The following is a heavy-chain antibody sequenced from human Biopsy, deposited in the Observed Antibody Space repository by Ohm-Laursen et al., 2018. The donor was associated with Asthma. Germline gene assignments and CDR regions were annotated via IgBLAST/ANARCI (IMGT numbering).Heavy chain of an antibody. CDR1: GYSLTDLS. J-gene: IGHJ4*02. V-gene: IGHV1-24*01. D-gene: IGHD4-17*01. Sequence: SVKVSCKISGYSLTDLSMHWVRQAPGQGLEWMGGHDHEEGGTVNARRFQGRVTMTEDTSTDTAYMELSSLSSDDPAVYYCASDFPKDYVRYNFQFWGQGTLATVSS. CDR2: HDHEEGGT. CDR3: ASDFPKDYVRYNFQF.